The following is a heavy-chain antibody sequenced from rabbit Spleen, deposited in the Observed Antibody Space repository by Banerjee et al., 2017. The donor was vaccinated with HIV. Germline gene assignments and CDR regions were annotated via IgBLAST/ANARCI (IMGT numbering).Heavy chain of an antibody. CDR2: IDTGSRDFT. J-gene: IGHJ4*01. CDR3: VRGASSSGYYSL. CDR1: GVSFSGTSY. Sequence: QSLEESGGGLVQPGASLTLTCTASGVSFSGTSYMCWVRQAPGKGLEWIACIDTGSRDFTYYASWAKGRFTISKTSSTTVILQMTSLTVADTATYFCVRGASSSGYYSLWGPGTLVTVS. D-gene: IGHD1-1*01. V-gene: IGHV1S40*01.